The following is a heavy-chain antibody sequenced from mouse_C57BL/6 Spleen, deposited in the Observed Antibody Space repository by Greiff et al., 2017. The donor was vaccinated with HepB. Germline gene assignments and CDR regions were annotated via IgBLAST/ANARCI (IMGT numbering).Heavy chain of an antibody. CDR3: ATTSDYGSSYGY. Sequence: VQLQQSGPVLVKPGASVKMSCKASGYTFTDYYMNWVKQSHGKSLEWIGVINPYNGGTSYNQKFKGKATLTVDKSSSTAYMELNSLTSEDSAVYYCATTSDYGSSYGYWGQGTTLTVSS. D-gene: IGHD1-1*01. V-gene: IGHV1-19*01. CDR1: GYTFTDYY. CDR2: INPYNGGT. J-gene: IGHJ2*01.